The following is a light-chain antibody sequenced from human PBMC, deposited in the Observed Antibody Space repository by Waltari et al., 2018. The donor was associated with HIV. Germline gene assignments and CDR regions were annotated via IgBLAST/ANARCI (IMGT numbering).Light chain of an antibody. CDR2: LGS. CDR1: QSLLHSNGYNS. Sequence: DIVMTQSPLSLPVTPGEPASIPCRSSQSLLHSNGYNSLDWYLQKPGQSPQLLIYLGSNRASGVPDRFSGSGSGTDFTLKISRVEAEDVGVYYCMQALQTPTFGGGTKVEIK. J-gene: IGKJ4*01. V-gene: IGKV2-28*01. CDR3: MQALQTPT.